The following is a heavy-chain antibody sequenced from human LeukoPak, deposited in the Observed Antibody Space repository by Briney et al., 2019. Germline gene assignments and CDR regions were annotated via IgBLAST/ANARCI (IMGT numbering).Heavy chain of an antibody. J-gene: IGHJ4*02. Sequence: PSETLSLTCTVSGYSISSGYYWGWIRQPPGKGLEWIGSIYHSGSTYYNPSLKSRVTISVDTSKNQFSLKLSSVTAADTAVYYCARDMNHSGYDLPFPYWGQGTLVTVSS. CDR3: ARDMNHSGYDLPFPY. CDR1: GYSISSGYY. V-gene: IGHV4-38-2*02. CDR2: IYHSGST. D-gene: IGHD5-12*01.